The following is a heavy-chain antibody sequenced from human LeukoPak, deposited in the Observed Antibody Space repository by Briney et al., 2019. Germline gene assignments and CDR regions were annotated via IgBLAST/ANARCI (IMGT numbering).Heavy chain of an antibody. V-gene: IGHV3-48*02. Sequence: PGGSLRLSCAASGFTVTTYGMAWDRQAPGQGLELISYITISSSTIHYADSVKGRFTISRDNAKNSLFLQMNSLRDEDTAVYYCARDRNGDRFDYWGQGTLVTVSS. CDR2: ITISSSTI. CDR1: GFTVTTYG. CDR3: ARDRNGDRFDY. J-gene: IGHJ4*02. D-gene: IGHD4-17*01.